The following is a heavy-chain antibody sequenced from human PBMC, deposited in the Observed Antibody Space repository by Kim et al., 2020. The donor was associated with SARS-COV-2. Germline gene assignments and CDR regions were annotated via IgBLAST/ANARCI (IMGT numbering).Heavy chain of an antibody. CDR1: GGSISSYY. CDR3: ARRGWLQGHFDY. Sequence: SETLSLTCTVSGGSISSYYWSWIRQPPGKGLEWIGYIYYSGSTNYNPSLKSRVTISVDTSKNQFSLKLSSVTAADTAVYYCARRGWLQGHFDYWGHGTLVTVSS. D-gene: IGHD5-12*01. J-gene: IGHJ4*01. V-gene: IGHV4-59*08. CDR2: IYYSGST.